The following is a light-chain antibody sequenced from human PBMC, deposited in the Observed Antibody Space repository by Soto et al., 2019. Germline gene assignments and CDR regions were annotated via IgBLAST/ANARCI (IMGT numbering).Light chain of an antibody. J-gene: IGKJ4*01. CDR2: RAS. CDR1: QSISSN. CDR3: QQYNHWPRAT. V-gene: IGKV3-15*01. Sequence: EIVRTQSPATLSLSPAERATLSCRASQSISSNLAWYQNKLGQAPRLFIFRASSRATGVPARFIGGGSWTELNITISSLQSEDYAVYYYQQYNHWPRATFGGGTNVEIK.